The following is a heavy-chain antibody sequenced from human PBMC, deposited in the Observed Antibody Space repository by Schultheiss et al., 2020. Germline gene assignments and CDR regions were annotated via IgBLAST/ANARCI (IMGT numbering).Heavy chain of an antibody. CDR1: GFTVSSNY. CDR3: ARDSSSWSTLDY. D-gene: IGHD6-13*01. V-gene: IGHV3-53*01. J-gene: IGHJ4*02. Sequence: GESLKISCAASGFTVSSNYMSWVRQAPGKGLEWVSVIYSGGSTYYADSVKGRFTISRDNSKNTLYLQMNSLRAEDTAVYYCARDSSSWSTLDYWGQGTLVTVSS. CDR2: IYSGGST.